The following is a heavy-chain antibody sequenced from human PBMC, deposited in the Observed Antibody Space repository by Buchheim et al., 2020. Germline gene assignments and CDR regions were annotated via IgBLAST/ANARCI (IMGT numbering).Heavy chain of an antibody. J-gene: IGHJ4*02. CDR3: ASGPTAGRDY. V-gene: IGHV3-48*02. D-gene: IGHD6-13*01. CDR1: RFTFSGYD. CDR2: ISTSSSTI. Sequence: EVHLVESGGDLVQPGGSLRLSCAASRFTFSGYDMNWVRQAPGKGLEWVSYISTSSSTIYYADSVKGRFTISRDNAKNSLYLQMNSLRDEDTAVYYCASGPTAGRDYWGQGTL.